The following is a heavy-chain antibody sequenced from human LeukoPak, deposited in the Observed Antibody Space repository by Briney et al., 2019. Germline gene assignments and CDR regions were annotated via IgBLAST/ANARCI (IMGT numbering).Heavy chain of an antibody. CDR2: INPNSGGT. J-gene: IGHJ5*02. D-gene: IGHD3-10*02. V-gene: IGHV1-2*02. CDR1: GYTFTGYY. Sequence: ASVKVSCKASGYTFTGYYMHSVRQAPGQGLEWMGWINPNSGGTNYAQKSQGRVTMTRDTSISTAYMELSRLRSDDTAVYYCARNVRGIYNWFDPWGQGTLVTVSS. CDR3: ARNVRGIYNWFDP.